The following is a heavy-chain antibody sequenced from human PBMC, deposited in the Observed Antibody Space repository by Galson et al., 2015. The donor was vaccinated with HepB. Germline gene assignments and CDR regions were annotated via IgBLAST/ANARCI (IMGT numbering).Heavy chain of an antibody. Sequence: SLRLSCAASGFTFSSYGMHWVRQAPGKGLEWVAVIWYDGSNKYYADSVKGRFTISRDNSKNTLYLQMNSLRAEDTAVYYCARDFPGYCSSTSCSRSLDYWGQGTLVTVSS. V-gene: IGHV3-33*01. D-gene: IGHD2-2*01. CDR3: ARDFPGYCSSTSCSRSLDY. CDR1: GFTFSSYG. CDR2: IWYDGSNK. J-gene: IGHJ4*02.